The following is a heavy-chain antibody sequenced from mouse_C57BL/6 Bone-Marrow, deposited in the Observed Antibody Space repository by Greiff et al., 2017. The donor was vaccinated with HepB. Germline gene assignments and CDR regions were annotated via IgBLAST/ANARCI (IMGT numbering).Heavy chain of an antibody. CDR1: GFSLTSYG. CDR2: IWSGGST. CDR3: ARKGLLRYWYFDV. J-gene: IGHJ1*03. D-gene: IGHD1-1*01. Sequence: QLKESGPGLVQPSQSLSITCTVSGFSLTSYGVHWVRQSPGKGLEWLGVIWSGGSTDYNAAFISRLSISKDNSKSQVFFKMNSLQADDTAIYYCARKGLLRYWYFDVWGTGTTVTVSS. V-gene: IGHV2-2*01.